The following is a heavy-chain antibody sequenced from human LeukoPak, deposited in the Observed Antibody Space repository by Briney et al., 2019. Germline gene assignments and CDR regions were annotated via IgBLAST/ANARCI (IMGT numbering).Heavy chain of an antibody. D-gene: IGHD3-16*02. CDR2: MNPNSGNT. CDR1: GYTFTSYD. J-gene: IGHJ4*02. V-gene: IGHV1-8*01. Sequence: ASVKVSCKASGYTFTSYDINWVRQATGQGLEWMGWMNPNSGNTGYAQKSQGRVTMTRNTSISTAYTELSSLRSEDTAVYYCARAPKRVWGSYRPFDYWGQGTLVTVSS. CDR3: ARAPKRVWGSYRPFDY.